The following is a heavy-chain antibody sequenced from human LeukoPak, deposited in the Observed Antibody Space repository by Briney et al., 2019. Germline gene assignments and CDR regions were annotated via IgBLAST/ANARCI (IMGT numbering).Heavy chain of an antibody. Sequence: GGSLRLSCTASGFTFGDYLMSWFRQAPGKGLEWIGFISGGTTEYAASVKGRFTISRDDSTSIAYLQMNSLTTEDTAVYYCSRGSGWLSVYWGQGTLVTVS. CDR2: ISGGTT. CDR1: GFTFGDYL. J-gene: IGHJ4*02. D-gene: IGHD6-19*01. V-gene: IGHV3-49*03. CDR3: SRGSGWLSVY.